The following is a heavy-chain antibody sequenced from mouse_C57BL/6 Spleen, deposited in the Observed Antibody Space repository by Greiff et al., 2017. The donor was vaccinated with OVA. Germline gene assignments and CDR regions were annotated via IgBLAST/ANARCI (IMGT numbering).Heavy chain of an antibody. J-gene: IGHJ2*01. CDR1: GYAFSSSW. Sequence: VKLQESGPELVKPGASVKISCKASGYAFSSSWMNWVKQRPGKGLEWIGRIYPGDGDTNYNGKFKGKATLTADKSSSTAYMQLSSLTSEDSAVYFCARDYSSGYVLFDYWGQGTTLTVSS. V-gene: IGHV1-82*01. D-gene: IGHD3-2*02. CDR3: ARDYSSGYVLFDY. CDR2: IYPGDGDT.